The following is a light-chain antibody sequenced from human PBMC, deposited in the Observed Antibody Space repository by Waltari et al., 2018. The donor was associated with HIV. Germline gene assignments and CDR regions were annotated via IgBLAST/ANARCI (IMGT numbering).Light chain of an antibody. CDR3: MQHTHRPRT. J-gene: IGKJ1*01. CDR2: KCS. Sequence: DVLLTQSPLSLPVALGQPASISCRSDRSLLSGDGVTSLSWFQQRPGQAPRRLFFKCSGRDSGVPDRFRSSGSGSNFTLAIGVVEAEDVATYFCMQHTHRPRTFGPGTKLVI. CDR1: RSLLSGDGVTS. V-gene: IGKV2-30*01.